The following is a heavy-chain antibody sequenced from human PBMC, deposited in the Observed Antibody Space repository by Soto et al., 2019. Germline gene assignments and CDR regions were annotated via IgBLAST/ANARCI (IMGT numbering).Heavy chain of an antibody. CDR2: IYSGGST. CDR3: ARESAGYGGGYYYYYGVDV. Sequence: EVQLVETGGGLIQPGGSLRLSCAASGFTVSSNYMSWVRQAPGKGLEWVSVIYSGGSTYYADSVKGRFTISRDNSKNTLYLQMNSLRAEDTAVYYCARESAGYGGGYYYYYGVDVWGQGTTVTVSS. J-gene: IGHJ6*02. D-gene: IGHD5-12*01. CDR1: GFTVSSNY. V-gene: IGHV3-53*02.